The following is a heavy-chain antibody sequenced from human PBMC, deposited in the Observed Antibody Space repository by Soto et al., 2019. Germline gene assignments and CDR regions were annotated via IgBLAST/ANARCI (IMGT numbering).Heavy chain of an antibody. CDR3: ARDAAPPTYDFWSGYYNRYYYYGMDV. J-gene: IGHJ6*02. Sequence: ASVKVSCKASGYTFTSYAMNWVRQAPGQGLEWMGWINTNTGNPTYAQGFTGRFVFSLDTSVSTAYLQICSLKAEDTAVYYCARDAAPPTYDFWSGYYNRYYYYGMDVWGQGTTVTVSS. D-gene: IGHD3-3*01. CDR2: INTNTGNP. V-gene: IGHV7-4-1*01. CDR1: GYTFTSYA.